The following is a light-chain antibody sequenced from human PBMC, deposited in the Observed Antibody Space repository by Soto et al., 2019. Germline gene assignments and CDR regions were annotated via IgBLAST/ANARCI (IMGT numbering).Light chain of an antibody. V-gene: IGKV1-5*01. CDR1: QSISRW. J-gene: IGKJ2*01. CDR2: DAS. CDR3: KQYNSYSVYT. Sequence: DIQMTQSPSTLSASVGDRVTITCRASQSISRWLAWYQQKPGKAPKLLMYDASTLGSGGPSRFSGSGSGTEFTLTISSLQTHDLATYCCKQYNSYSVYTFGQGTKLEIK.